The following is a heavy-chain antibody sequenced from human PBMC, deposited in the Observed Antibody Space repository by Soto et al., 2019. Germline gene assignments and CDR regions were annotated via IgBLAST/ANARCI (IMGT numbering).Heavy chain of an antibody. CDR2: IKSKTDGGTT. Sequence: PGGSLRLSCAASGFTFSNAWMSWVRQAPWKGLEWVGRIKSKTDGGTTDYAAPVKGRFTISRDDTKNTLYLQMNSLKTEDTAVYFCTGHTNDDIWWSYRFSDDYWGKGTLVTV. V-gene: IGHV3-15*01. D-gene: IGHD3-16*02. J-gene: IGHJ4*02. CDR1: GFTFSNAW. CDR3: TGHTNDDIWWSYRFSDDY.